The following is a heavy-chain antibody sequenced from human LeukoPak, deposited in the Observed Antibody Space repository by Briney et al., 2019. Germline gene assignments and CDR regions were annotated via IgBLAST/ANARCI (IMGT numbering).Heavy chain of an antibody. V-gene: IGHV4-30-4*01. D-gene: IGHD5-18*01. CDR1: GGSISSGDYY. CDR2: IYYGGST. J-gene: IGHJ4*02. Sequence: SETLSLTCTVSGGSISSGDYYWSWIRQPPGKGLEWIGYIYYGGSTYYNPSLKSRVTISVDTSKNQFSLKLSSVTAADTAVYYCARDQWIQTKPGPFDYWGQGTLVTVSS. CDR3: ARDQWIQTKPGPFDY.